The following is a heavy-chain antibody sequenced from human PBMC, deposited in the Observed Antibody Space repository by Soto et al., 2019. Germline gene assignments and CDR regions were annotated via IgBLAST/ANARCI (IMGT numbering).Heavy chain of an antibody. V-gene: IGHV4-59*01. Sequence: QVQLQQSGPGLVKPSETLSLTCTVSGGAIVSYYWTWIRQPPGKGLEWIGYIYYSGTTKYNPSLKSRVTIAIDTSRKQFSLELTSVTAADTAVYYCARRHVDQGAFAFNIWDQGTMVTVSA. J-gene: IGHJ3*02. CDR3: ARRHVDQGAFAFNI. CDR1: GGAIVSYY. CDR2: IYYSGTT. D-gene: IGHD2-2*01.